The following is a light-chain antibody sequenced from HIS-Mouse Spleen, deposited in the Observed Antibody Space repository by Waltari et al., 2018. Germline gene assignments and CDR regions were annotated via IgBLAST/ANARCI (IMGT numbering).Light chain of an antibody. V-gene: IGKV3-15*01. Sequence: EIVMTQSPATLSVSPGERATLSCRASQSVSSNLAWYQQKPGQAPRLLIYGASTRATGIPARFSGNGSATEFTLTISSMQSEDFAVYYCQQYNNWPRTFGQGTKVEIK. J-gene: IGKJ1*01. CDR2: GAS. CDR1: QSVSSN. CDR3: QQYNNWPRT.